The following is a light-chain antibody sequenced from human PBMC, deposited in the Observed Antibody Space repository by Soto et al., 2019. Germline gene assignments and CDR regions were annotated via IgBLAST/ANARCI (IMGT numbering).Light chain of an antibody. J-gene: IGLJ3*02. CDR2: DNN. CDR1: SSIGNNY. CDR3: GTWDSSLREGV. Sequence: QSVLTQPPSVSAAPGQKVTISCSGSSSIGNNYVSWYQQLPGTAPKLLIYDNNKRPSGIPDRFSGSKSGTSATLGITGLQTGDEADYYCGTWDSSLREGVFGGGTKLTVL. V-gene: IGLV1-51*01.